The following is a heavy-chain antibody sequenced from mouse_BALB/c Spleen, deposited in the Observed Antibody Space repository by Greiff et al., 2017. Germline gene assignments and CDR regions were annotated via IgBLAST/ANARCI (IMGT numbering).Heavy chain of an antibody. CDR1: GFTFSDYG. D-gene: IGHD2-1*01. CDR2: ISNLAYSI. Sequence: EVKLMESGGGLVQPGGSRKLSCAASGFTFSDYGMAWVRQAPGKGPEWVAFISNLAYSIYYADTVTGRFTISRENAKSTLYLEMSSLRSEDTAMYYCARDAGNGAWFAYWGQGTLVTVSA. CDR3: ARDAGNGAWFAY. V-gene: IGHV5-15*02. J-gene: IGHJ3*01.